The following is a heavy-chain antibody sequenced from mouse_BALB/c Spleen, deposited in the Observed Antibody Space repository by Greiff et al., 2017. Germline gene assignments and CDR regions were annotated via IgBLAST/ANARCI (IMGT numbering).Heavy chain of an antibody. Sequence: VQLQQSGAELVRPGTSVKVSCKASGYAFTNYLIEWVKQRPGQGLEWIGVINPGSGGTNYNEKFKGKATLTADKSSSTAYMQLSSLTSDDSAVYFCARSGGAGPLDYWGQGTTLTVSS. CDR1: GYAFTNYL. V-gene: IGHV1-54*03. J-gene: IGHJ2*01. D-gene: IGHD4-1*01. CDR2: INPGSGGT. CDR3: ARSGGAGPLDY.